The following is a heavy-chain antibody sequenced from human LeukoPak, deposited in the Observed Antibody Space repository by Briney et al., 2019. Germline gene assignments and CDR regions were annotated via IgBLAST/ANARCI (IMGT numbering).Heavy chain of an antibody. CDR3: ARHQQSVWYFDL. CDR1: GYSFNSYW. V-gene: IGHV5-51*01. CDR2: IYPGDSDT. J-gene: IGHJ2*01. D-gene: IGHD6-13*01. Sequence: GESLKISCKASGYSFNSYWIGWVRQMPGKGLQWMGIIYPGDSDTLYSPSFQGQVNISADKSISTAYLQWSSLKASDTAMYYCARHQQSVWYFDLWGRGTLVTVSS.